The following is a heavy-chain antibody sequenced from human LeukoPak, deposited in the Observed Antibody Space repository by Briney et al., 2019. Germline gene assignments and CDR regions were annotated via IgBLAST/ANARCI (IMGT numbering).Heavy chain of an antibody. CDR2: IYYSGST. CDR3: ARDRGGYNYDFDY. V-gene: IGHV4-59*01. D-gene: IGHD5-24*01. CDR1: GGSISSYY. Sequence: SETLSLTCTVSGGSISSYYWSWIRQPPGKGLEWIGYIYYSGSTNYNPSLKSRVTISVDTSKNQFSLKLSSVTAADTAVYYCARDRGGYNYDFDYWGQGTLVTVSS. J-gene: IGHJ4*02.